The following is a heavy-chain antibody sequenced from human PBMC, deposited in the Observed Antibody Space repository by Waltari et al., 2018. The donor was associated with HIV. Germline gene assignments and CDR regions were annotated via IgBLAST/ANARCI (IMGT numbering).Heavy chain of an antibody. CDR3: ARDAPMGDS. CDR1: GFIFSRYW. CDR2: IREDGSKQ. J-gene: IGHJ4*02. V-gene: IGHV3-7*01. D-gene: IGHD1-26*01. Sequence: EVQLVESGGGLVQPGGSLRLSCAASGFIFSRYWMSWVRQAPGKGLEWVANIREDGSKQYYVDSVKGRFTISRDNAKNSLFLQMHSLRGEDTAVYYCARDAPMGDSWGQGTLVTVSS.